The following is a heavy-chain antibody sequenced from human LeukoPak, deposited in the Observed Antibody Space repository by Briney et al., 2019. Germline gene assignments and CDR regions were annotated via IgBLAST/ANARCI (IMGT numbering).Heavy chain of an antibody. CDR3: ARRDCSSTSCSKVYDY. Sequence: ASETLSLTCTVSGGSLSSSYWSWIRQPLGKGLEWIGYLYYRGSTKYNPSLKSRVTISVDTSKNQFSLKLSSVTAADTAVYYCARRDCSSTSCSKVYDYWGQGTLVTVSS. CDR2: LYYRGST. CDR1: GGSLSSSY. J-gene: IGHJ4*02. V-gene: IGHV4-59*12. D-gene: IGHD2-2*01.